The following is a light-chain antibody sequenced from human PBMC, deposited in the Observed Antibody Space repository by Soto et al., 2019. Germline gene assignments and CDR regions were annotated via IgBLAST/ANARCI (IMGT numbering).Light chain of an antibody. J-gene: IGKJ1*01. CDR1: QSVSGK. CDR2: DAS. Sequence: EIVLTQSPATLSVSPGERATLSCRASQSVSGKLAWYQQKPGQAPRLLIYDASTRATGIPARFSGSGSGTEFTLTISSLQSEDFVVYYCQQSNNWPWTFGQGTKVEIK. V-gene: IGKV3-15*01. CDR3: QQSNNWPWT.